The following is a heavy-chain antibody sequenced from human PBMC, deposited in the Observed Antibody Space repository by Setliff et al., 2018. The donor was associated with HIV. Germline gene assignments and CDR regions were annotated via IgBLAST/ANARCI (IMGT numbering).Heavy chain of an antibody. J-gene: IGHJ4*02. CDR3: MRGRSITIFGVAYFDF. CDR2: VYHSGTT. CDR1: GYSISTAYY. D-gene: IGHD3-3*01. Sequence: PLETLSLTCAVSGYSISTAYYWGWIRQPPGKGLEWIGSVYHSGTTYYNPSLKSRVTISVDVSNNQFSLKVTSVTAADTAVYYCMRGRSITIFGVAYFDFWGQGTQVTVSS. V-gene: IGHV4-38-2*01.